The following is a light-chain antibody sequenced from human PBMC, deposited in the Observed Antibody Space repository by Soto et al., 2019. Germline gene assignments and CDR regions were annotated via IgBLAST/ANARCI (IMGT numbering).Light chain of an antibody. V-gene: IGLV2-14*03. CDR3: SSYTRSSTYV. CDR2: DLT. Sequence: QSALAQPASVSGSPGQSITISCTGTNSDVGGYNFVSWYQQHPGKAPKLMIYDLTYRSSGVSYRFSGSKSGNTASLTISGLQAEDEADYYCSSYTRSSTYVFGTGTTLTVL. J-gene: IGLJ1*01. CDR1: NSDVGGYNF.